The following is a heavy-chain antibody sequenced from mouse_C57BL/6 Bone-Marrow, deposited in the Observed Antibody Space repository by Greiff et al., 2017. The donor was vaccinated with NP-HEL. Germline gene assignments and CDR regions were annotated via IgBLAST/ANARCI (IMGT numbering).Heavy chain of an antibody. CDR1: GFTFSDYG. V-gene: IGHV5-17*01. J-gene: IGHJ1*03. CDR2: ISSGSSTI. D-gene: IGHD1-1*01. CDR3: ARFITTVVATGRYFDV. Sequence: DVKLVESGGGLVKPGGSLKLSCAASGFTFSDYGMHWVRQAPEKGLEWVAYISSGSSTIYYADTVKGRFTISRDNAKNTLFLQMTSLRSEDTAMYYWARFITTVVATGRYFDVWGTGTTVTVSS.